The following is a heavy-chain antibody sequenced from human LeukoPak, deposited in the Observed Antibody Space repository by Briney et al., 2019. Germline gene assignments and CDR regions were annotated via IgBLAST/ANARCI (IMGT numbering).Heavy chain of an antibody. CDR1: GXTFSAYA. V-gene: IGHV3-23*01. Sequence: PGGSLRLSCEASGXTFSAYAXXWXXXAXGXGLXWVSSIGSDNKPHYSESVKGRFAISRDNSKNMLFLQLNSLRAEDTALYYCARDLHYYVAMGVWGQGTTVTVSS. CDR2: IGSDNKP. J-gene: IGHJ6*02. D-gene: IGHD3-10*02. CDR3: ARDLHYYVAMGV.